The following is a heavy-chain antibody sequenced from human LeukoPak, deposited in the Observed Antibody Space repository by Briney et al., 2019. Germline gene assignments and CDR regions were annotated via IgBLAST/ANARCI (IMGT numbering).Heavy chain of an antibody. CDR3: ARDRFTCSSTSCSEGYYYYYYMDV. CDR1: GFTFRSYA. V-gene: IGHV3-30-3*01. CDR2: ISYDGSNK. Sequence: PGGSLRLSCATSGFTFRSYAMSWVRQAPGKGLEWVAVISYDGSNKYYADSVKGRFTISRDNSKNTLYLQMNSLRAEDTAVYYCARDRFTCSSTSCSEGYYYYYYMDVWGKGTTVTVSS. J-gene: IGHJ6*03. D-gene: IGHD2-2*01.